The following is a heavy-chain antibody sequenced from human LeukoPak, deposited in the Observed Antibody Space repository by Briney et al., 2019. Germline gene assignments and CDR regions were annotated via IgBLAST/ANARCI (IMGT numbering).Heavy chain of an antibody. Sequence: ASVKVSCKASGYTFTNYAIHWVRQAPGHRLEWMGWITADNGDTKYSEDLQGRVTITSDTSASTAYMELSSLTSEDMAVYYCAKEGLIVGAPRNYLDYWGQGTLVTVSS. J-gene: IGHJ4*02. CDR3: AKEGLIVGAPRNYLDY. CDR1: GYTFTNYA. D-gene: IGHD1-26*01. CDR2: ITADNGDT. V-gene: IGHV1-3*03.